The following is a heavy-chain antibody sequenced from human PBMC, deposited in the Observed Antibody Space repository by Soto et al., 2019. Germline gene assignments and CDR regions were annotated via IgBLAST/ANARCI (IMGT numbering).Heavy chain of an antibody. CDR3: ACGNSAFYYNYGMAV. J-gene: IGHJ6*02. V-gene: IGHV5-10-1*01. CDR2: IDPSDSYT. Sequence: PGESLKISCKGSGYNSTSYWISWVRQMPGKGLEWMGRIDPSDSYTIYSPSFQGHVTISADKSISTAYLQWSSLKASDTAMYYCACGNSAFYYNYGMAVWGQGTKVTVSS. CDR1: GYNSTSYW. D-gene: IGHD2-21*02.